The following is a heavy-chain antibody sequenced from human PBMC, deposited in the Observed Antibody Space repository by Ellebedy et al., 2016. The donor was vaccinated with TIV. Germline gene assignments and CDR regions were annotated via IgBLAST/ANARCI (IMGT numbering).Heavy chain of an antibody. CDR1: GFTFSSYA. CDR2: ISGSGGST. D-gene: IGHD3-10*01. Sequence: GGSLRLXCAASGFTFSSYAMSWVRQAPGKGLEWVSAISGSGGSTYYADSVKGRFTISRDNSKNTLYLQMNSLRAEDTAVYYCADYGSGSYYKYWGQGTLVTVSS. V-gene: IGHV3-23*01. CDR3: ADYGSGSYYKY. J-gene: IGHJ4*02.